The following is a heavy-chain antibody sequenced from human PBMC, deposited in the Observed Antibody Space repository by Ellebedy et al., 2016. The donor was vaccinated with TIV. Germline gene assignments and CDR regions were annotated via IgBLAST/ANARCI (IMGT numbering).Heavy chain of an antibody. CDR1: GFNFSTYT. J-gene: IGHJ4*02. CDR3: ARDVRGLDF. Sequence: GESLKISXTASGFNFSTYTMNWVRQAPGKGLEWVSFISSGRSYIYYADSVKGRFTISRDNAKNSLYLQMNSLRAGDTAVYYCARDVRGLDFWGQGTLVSVSS. CDR2: ISSGRSYI. V-gene: IGHV3-21*01. D-gene: IGHD3-10*02.